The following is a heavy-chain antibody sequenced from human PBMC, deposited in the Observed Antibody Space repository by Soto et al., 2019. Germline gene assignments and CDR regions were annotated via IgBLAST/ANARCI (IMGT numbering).Heavy chain of an antibody. V-gene: IGHV4-31*03. CDR2: IYYSGST. CDR3: ARGLVVVAATRGRYWFDP. Sequence: SETLSLTCTVSGGSITSGGYYWSWIRQHPGKGLEWIGYIYYSGSTYYNPSLKSRVTISVDTSKNQFSLKLSSVTAADTAVYYCARGLVVVAATRGRYWFDPWGQGTLVTVSS. CDR1: GGSITSGGYY. J-gene: IGHJ5*02. D-gene: IGHD2-15*01.